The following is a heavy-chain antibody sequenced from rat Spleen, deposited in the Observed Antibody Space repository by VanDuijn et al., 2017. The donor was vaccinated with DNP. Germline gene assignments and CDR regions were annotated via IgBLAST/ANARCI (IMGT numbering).Heavy chain of an antibody. CDR2: IWGNGGT. CDR1: GLSLTSNS. D-gene: IGHD1-2*01. CDR3: ARKGFFDSYMDY. Sequence: QVQLKESGPGLVQPSQTLSLTCSVSGLSLTSNSVSWIRQPPGKGLEWMGVIWGNGGTDDNSAIKSRLSISRDTSKSQVFLKMKRLQTEDTAIYFCARKGFFDSYMDYWGQGVMVTVSS. J-gene: IGHJ2*01. V-gene: IGHV2-47*01.